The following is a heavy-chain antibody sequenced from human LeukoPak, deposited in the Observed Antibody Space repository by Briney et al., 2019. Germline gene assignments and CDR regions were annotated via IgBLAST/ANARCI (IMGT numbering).Heavy chain of an antibody. CDR1: GGTFSSYA. V-gene: IGHV1-69*05. Sequence: ASVKVSCKASGGTFSSYAISWVRQAPGQGLEWMGRIIPIFGTAHYAQKFQGRVTITTDESTSTAYMELSSLRSEDTAVYYCAREHIAARRGFDYWGQGTLVTVSS. D-gene: IGHD6-6*01. CDR2: IIPIFGTA. J-gene: IGHJ4*02. CDR3: AREHIAARRGFDY.